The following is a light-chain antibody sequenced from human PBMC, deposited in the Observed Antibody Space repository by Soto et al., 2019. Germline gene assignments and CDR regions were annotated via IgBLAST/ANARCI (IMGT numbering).Light chain of an antibody. CDR2: WAS. V-gene: IGKV4-1*01. CDR3: QQHYTSPLT. J-gene: IGKJ4*01. Sequence: DIVLTQSPAHLAVSLGERAIINCTSSQSVYYTTNRKNNLAWYQLKPGRPPKLIIYWASTRVSGVPDRVSGIRAETDFKLTISGLQPGDVAVYYCQQHYTSPLTFRGGT. CDR1: QSVYYTTNRKNN.